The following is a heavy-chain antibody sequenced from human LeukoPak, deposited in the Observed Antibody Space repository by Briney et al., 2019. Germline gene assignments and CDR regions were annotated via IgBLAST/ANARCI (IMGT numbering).Heavy chain of an antibody. J-gene: IGHJ4*02. CDR2: IWYDGSNK. CDR1: GFTFSSYG. CDR3: ARDFSDYCSSTSCYTNYFDY. Sequence: PGGSLRLSCAASGFTFSSYGMHWVRQAPGKGLEWVAVIWYDGSNKYYADSVKGRFTISRDNSKNTLYLQMNSLRAEDTAVYYCARDFSDYCSSTSCYTNYFDYWGQGTLVTVSS. D-gene: IGHD2-2*02. V-gene: IGHV3-33*01.